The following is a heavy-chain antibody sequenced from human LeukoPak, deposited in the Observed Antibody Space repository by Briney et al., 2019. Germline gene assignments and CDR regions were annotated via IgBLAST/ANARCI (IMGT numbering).Heavy chain of an antibody. Sequence: PSETLSLTCTVSGGSISSGDYYWSWIRQPPGKGLEWIGYIYYSGSTNYNPSLKSRVTISVDTSKNQFSLKLSSVTAADTAVYYCARVVVRGVFDYWGQGTLVTVSS. J-gene: IGHJ4*02. CDR1: GGSISSGDYY. CDR2: IYYSGST. CDR3: ARVVVRGVFDY. D-gene: IGHD3-10*01. V-gene: IGHV4-61*08.